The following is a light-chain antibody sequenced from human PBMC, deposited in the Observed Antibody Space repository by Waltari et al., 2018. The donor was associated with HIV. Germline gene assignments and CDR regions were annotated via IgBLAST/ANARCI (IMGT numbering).Light chain of an antibody. CDR2: EVS. Sequence: QSALTQPPSASGSPGQSVTISCTGISSDAGDDNYVSWYQQSPGKAPKLIIYEVSKRPSGVPDRFSASKSGNTASLSVSGLQADDEAHYYCSSYAGSSTWVFGGGTKVIVL. V-gene: IGLV2-8*01. J-gene: IGLJ3*02. CDR3: SSYAGSSTWV. CDR1: SSDAGDDNY.